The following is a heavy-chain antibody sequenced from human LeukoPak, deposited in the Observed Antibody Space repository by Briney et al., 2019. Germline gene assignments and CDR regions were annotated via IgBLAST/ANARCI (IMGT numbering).Heavy chain of an antibody. V-gene: IGHV1-46*01. Sequence: AASVKVSCKASGYTFTSLYIHWVRQAPGQGLERMGIINPSGDNTNHAQKFQGRVTMTRDTSTSTVYMELSSLRSEDTAVYYCASAHSSGRHYFDYWGQGTLVTVSS. CDR3: ASAHSSGRHYFDY. CDR2: INPSGDNT. CDR1: GYTFTSLY. J-gene: IGHJ4*02. D-gene: IGHD6-19*01.